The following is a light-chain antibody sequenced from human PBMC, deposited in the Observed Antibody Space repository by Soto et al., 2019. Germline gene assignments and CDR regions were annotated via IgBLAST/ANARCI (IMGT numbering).Light chain of an antibody. Sequence: QSALTQPASVSGSPGQSITISCTGTSSDVGSYNLVSWYQQHPGKAPKLMFYEVSKRPSGVSNRFSGSKSGNTASLTISGLQAEDEADYYCCSYAGSSTSYVFGTGTQLTVL. J-gene: IGLJ1*01. CDR3: CSYAGSSTSYV. CDR2: EVS. V-gene: IGLV2-23*02. CDR1: SSDVGSYNL.